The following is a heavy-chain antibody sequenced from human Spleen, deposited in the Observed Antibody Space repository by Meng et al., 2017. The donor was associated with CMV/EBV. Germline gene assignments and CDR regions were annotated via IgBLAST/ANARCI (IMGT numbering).Heavy chain of an antibody. CDR3: ARIPRNYDFWSGYSYYGMDV. V-gene: IGHV4-34*01. CDR2: INHSGST. CDR1: GGSFSGYY. D-gene: IGHD3-3*01. J-gene: IGHJ6*02. Sequence: GSLRLSCAVYGGSFSGYYWSWIRQPPGKGLEWIGEINHSGSTNYNPSLKSRVTISADTSKNQFSLKLSSVTAADTAVYYCARIPRNYDFWSGYSYYGMDVWGQGTTVTVSS.